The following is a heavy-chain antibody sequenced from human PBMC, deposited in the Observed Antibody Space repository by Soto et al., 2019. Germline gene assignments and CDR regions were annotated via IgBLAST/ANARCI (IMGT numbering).Heavy chain of an antibody. Sequence: PSETLSLTCAVYGGSFSGYYWSWIRQPPGKGLEWIGEINHSGSTNYNPSLKSRVTISVDTSKNQFSLKLSSVTAADTAVYYCASRLYYDFWSGYQKKHYWSDPWGQGTLVTVSS. D-gene: IGHD3-3*01. CDR2: INHSGST. J-gene: IGHJ5*02. CDR1: GGSFSGYY. V-gene: IGHV4-34*01. CDR3: ASRLYYDFWSGYQKKHYWSDP.